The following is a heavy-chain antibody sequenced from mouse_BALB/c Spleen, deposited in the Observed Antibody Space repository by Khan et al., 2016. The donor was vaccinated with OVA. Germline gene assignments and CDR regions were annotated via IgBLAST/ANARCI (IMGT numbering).Heavy chain of an antibody. CDR2: ISYSGNT. Sequence: EVQLQESGPGLVKPSQSLSLTCTVTGYSITTVYAWNWIRQFPGNKLEWMGFISYSGNTKYNPSLKSRISISRDTSTNQFFLQLKSVTTEDTARYYCARVYGGDFDYWGQGTTLTVSS. J-gene: IGHJ2*01. D-gene: IGHD1-1*01. CDR1: GYSITTVYA. V-gene: IGHV3-2*02. CDR3: ARVYGGDFDY.